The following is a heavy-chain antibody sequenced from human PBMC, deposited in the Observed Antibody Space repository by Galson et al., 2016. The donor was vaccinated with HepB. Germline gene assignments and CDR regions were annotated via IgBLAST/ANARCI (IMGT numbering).Heavy chain of an antibody. CDR3: AREGEGGFDY. Sequence: SLRLSCAASGFSFSRYWMSWVRQAPGKGLEWVANIKQDGNKKKYVDSVKGRFTISRDNAKNSFYLQMNSLRADDTAVYYCAREGEGGFDYWGQGTLVTVSS. CDR2: IKQDGNKK. D-gene: IGHD1-26*01. CDR1: GFSFSRYW. J-gene: IGHJ4*02. V-gene: IGHV3-7*03.